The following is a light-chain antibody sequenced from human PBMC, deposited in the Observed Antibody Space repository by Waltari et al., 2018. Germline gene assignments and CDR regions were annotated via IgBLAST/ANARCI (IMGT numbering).Light chain of an antibody. J-gene: IGLJ2*01. CDR3: QSYDRSLSGSV. V-gene: IGLV1-40*01. CDR2: ENN. Sequence: QSALTQPPSVSGAPGPRVTTPCTGRSCTIGAGYDLHWYQQLPGTAPKLLIYENNKRPSGVPDRFSGSKSGTSASLAITGLQAEDEADYYCQSYDRSLSGSVFGGGTKLTVL. CDR1: SCTIGAGYD.